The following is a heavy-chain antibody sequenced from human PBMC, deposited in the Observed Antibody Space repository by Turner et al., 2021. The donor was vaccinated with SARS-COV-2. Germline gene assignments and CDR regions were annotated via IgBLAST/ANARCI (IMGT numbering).Heavy chain of an antibody. V-gene: IGHV4-39*01. CDR2: IFYSGST. J-gene: IGHJ3*02. CDR1: RGSISSTINY. D-gene: IGHD3-9*01. CDR3: ARHSTYYDILTAYEGAFDI. Sequence: QMQLQESGPGLVKPSETLSLTCTVSRGSISSTINYCGCIRQPPGKGLGWGGSIFYSGSTNYTPSLKSRLTISVDTSRNQFSLRLTSETAADTAVYYCARHSTYYDILTAYEGAFDIWGQGTLVSVSS.